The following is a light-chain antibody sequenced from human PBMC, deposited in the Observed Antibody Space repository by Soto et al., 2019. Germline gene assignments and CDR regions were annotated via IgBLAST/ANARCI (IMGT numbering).Light chain of an antibody. V-gene: IGLV1-40*01. CDR3: QSYDTSLSGSCV. Sequence: QSVLTQPPSVSGAPGQRVIVSCTGSTSNIGAGYDVHWYQQLPGTSPKLLIFANSNRPSGVPDRFSASRSGSSASLTITGLQAEDEADYYCQSYDTSLSGSCVFGSGTKVTVL. CDR1: TSNIGAGYD. J-gene: IGLJ1*01. CDR2: ANS.